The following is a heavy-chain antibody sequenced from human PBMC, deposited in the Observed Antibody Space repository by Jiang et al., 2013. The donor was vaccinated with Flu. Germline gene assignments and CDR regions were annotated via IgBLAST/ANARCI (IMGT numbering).Heavy chain of an antibody. CDR3: AKAPGSSGYLAFDI. J-gene: IGHJ3*02. CDR2: ISSSSSTI. V-gene: IGHV3-48*01. Sequence: VQLLESGGGLVQPGGSLRLSCAASGFTFSSYSMNWVRQAPGKGLEWVSYISSSSSTIYYADSVKGRFTISRDNAKNSLYLQMNSLRAEDTAVYYCAKAPGSSGYLAFDIWGQGTMVTVSS. CDR1: GFTFSSYS. D-gene: IGHD3-22*01.